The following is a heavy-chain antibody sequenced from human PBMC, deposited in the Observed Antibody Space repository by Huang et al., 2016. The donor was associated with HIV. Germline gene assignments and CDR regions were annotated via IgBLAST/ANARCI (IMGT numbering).Heavy chain of an antibody. D-gene: IGHD3-9*01. CDR3: ARGGIYYDVLTGRHYYYNGLDV. V-gene: IGHV3-7*01. J-gene: IGHJ6*02. CDR1: GFNFSAYW. CDR2: IKQDGSEK. Sequence: EVHLVESGGDLVQPGGSLRLSCVASGFNFSAYWMSWVRQAPGKGVEWVANIKQDGSEKNYVDSVKGRFTISRDNAKNSVYLQLTSRRAEDTAVYYCARGGIYYDVLTGRHYYYNGLDVWGQGTTVTVSS.